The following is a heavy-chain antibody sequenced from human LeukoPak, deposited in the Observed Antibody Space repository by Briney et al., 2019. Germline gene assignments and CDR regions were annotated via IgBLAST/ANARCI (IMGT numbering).Heavy chain of an antibody. CDR1: GGSIISSSYY. Sequence: SETLSLTCTVSGGSIISSSYYWGWIRQPPGKGLEWIGSIYYTGSTYYNPSLRSRVTMSVDTSRNQFSLKLSSVTAADTAVYYCARGYDRDAFDIWGQGTMVTVSS. D-gene: IGHD3-22*01. CDR2: IYYTGST. J-gene: IGHJ3*02. CDR3: ARGYDRDAFDI. V-gene: IGHV4-39*07.